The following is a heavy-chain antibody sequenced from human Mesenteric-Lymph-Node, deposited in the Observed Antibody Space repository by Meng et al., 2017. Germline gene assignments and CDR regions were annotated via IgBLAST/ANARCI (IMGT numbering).Heavy chain of an antibody. J-gene: IGHJ4*02. D-gene: IGHD3-22*01. Sequence: QLTHGGAGLFQPSETLLFTCVVDVWFFLGYYWTWISQTTGKGLEWIGEINHSGSTNYNPSLKSRVTISLDKSKNQLSLKLNSVTAADTAVYYCASSDYYRSDYWGQGTLVTVSS. CDR1: VWFFLGYY. CDR3: ASSDYYRSDY. V-gene: IGHV4-34*01. CDR2: INHSGST.